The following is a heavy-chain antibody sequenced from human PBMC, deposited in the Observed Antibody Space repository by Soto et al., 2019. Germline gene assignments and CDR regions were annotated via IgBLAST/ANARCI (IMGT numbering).Heavy chain of an antibody. CDR2: INHSGST. CDR3: ARMSAAGP. CDR1: GGSFSGYY. V-gene: IGHV4-34*01. J-gene: IGHJ5*02. Sequence: QVQLQQWGAGLLKPSETLSLTCAVYGGSFSGYYWSWIRQPPGKGLEWIGEINHSGSTNYNPSLRIRVTISVNTSKNHFPLKLVSVTDADAAVYYCARMSAAGPWGQGTLVTVSS. D-gene: IGHD6-25*01.